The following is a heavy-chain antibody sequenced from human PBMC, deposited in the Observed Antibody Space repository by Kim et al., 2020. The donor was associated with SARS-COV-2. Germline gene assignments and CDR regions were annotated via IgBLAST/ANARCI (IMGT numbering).Heavy chain of an antibody. CDR1: GFTFSSYA. Sequence: GGSLRLSCAASGFTFSSYAMSWVRQAPGKGLEWVSAISDSGGSTYYADSVKGRFTISRDNSKNTLYLQMNSLRAEDTAVYYCAKDPPPSSSPPNDNWFDPWGQGALVTVSS. D-gene: IGHD6-13*01. V-gene: IGHV3-23*01. CDR2: ISDSGGST. J-gene: IGHJ5*02. CDR3: AKDPPPSSSPPNDNWFDP.